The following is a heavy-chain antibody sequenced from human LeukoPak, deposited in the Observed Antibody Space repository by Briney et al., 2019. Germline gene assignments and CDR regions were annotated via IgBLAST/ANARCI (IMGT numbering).Heavy chain of an antibody. CDR1: GFTFSSSA. J-gene: IGHJ4*02. Sequence: GGSLRLSCAASGFTFSSSAMSWVRQAPGKGLEWVSAISNNGGYTYYADSVQGRFTISRDNSKSTLCLQVNSLRAEDTAVYYCAKQLGYCSDGSCYFPYWGQGTLVTVSS. CDR3: AKQLGYCSDGSCYFPY. D-gene: IGHD2-15*01. V-gene: IGHV3-23*01. CDR2: ISNNGGYT.